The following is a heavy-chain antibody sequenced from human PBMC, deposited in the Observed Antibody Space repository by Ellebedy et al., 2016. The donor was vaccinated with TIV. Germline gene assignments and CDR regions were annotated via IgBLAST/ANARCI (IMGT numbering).Heavy chain of an antibody. V-gene: IGHV1-2*06. J-gene: IGHJ4*02. CDR2: INPNSGDT. CDR3: ARAYYYDSIAYYFDS. D-gene: IGHD3-22*01. CDR1: GYSFTAYF. Sequence: ASVKVSCKTSGYSFTAYFLHWVRQAPGQGLEWMGRINPNSGDTTYAQKFLGRVTLTRDTSISTAYMGLSRLRFDDTAIYYCARAYYYDSIAYYFDSWGQGTLVTVSS.